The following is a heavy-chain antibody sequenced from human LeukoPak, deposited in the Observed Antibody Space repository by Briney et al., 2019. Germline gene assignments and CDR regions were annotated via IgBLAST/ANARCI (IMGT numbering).Heavy chain of an antibody. CDR3: ARDLGYIVVVVAATPVYFDY. J-gene: IGHJ4*02. CDR1: GFTFSSYS. Sequence: GGSLRLSYTASGFTFSSYSMSWVRQAPGKGLEWVANIKQDGSEKYYVDSVKGRFTISRDNAKNSLYLQMNSLRAEDTAVYYCARDLGYIVVVVAATPVYFDYWGQGTLVTVSS. D-gene: IGHD2-15*01. CDR2: IKQDGSEK. V-gene: IGHV3-7*01.